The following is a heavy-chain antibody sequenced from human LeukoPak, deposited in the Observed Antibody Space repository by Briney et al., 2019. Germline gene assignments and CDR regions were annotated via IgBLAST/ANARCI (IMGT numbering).Heavy chain of an antibody. D-gene: IGHD6-6*01. J-gene: IGHJ4*02. Sequence: SETLSLTCAVYGGSFSGYYWSWIRQPPGKGLEWIGEINHSGSTNYNPSLKSRVTKSVDTSKNQFSLKLSSVTAADTAVDYCARIPHYSSSSSIWGQGTLVTVSS. CDR2: INHSGST. V-gene: IGHV4-34*01. CDR3: ARIPHYSSSSSI. CDR1: GGSFSGYY.